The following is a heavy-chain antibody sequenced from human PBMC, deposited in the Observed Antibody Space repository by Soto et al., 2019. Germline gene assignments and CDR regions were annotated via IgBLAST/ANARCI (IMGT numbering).Heavy chain of an antibody. CDR2: INPNSGGT. CDR3: ARAGYSSGWYDQDFEIDY. J-gene: IGHJ4*02. D-gene: IGHD6-19*01. Sequence: QVQLVQSGAEVKKPGASVKVSCKASGYTFTGYYMHWVRQAPGQGLEWMGWINPNSGGTNYAQQFQGWVTMTRDTSISTAYMELSRLRSDDTAVYYCARAGYSSGWYDQDFEIDYWGQGTLVTVSS. CDR1: GYTFTGYY. V-gene: IGHV1-2*04.